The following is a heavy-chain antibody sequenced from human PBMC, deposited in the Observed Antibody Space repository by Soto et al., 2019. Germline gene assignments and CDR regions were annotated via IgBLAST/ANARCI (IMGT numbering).Heavy chain of an antibody. D-gene: IGHD1-20*01. V-gene: IGHV4-39*01. CDR2: SYYSGTS. CDR1: GGSIRVQSYY. CDR3: TRRYNWNDYNFDP. Sequence: SETLSLTCTVSGGSIRVQSYYWTWIRHTPGKGLDWFGSSYYSGTSYFNPALKGRVTISVDTSTNQFSLMLTSVTASDTAFYYCTRRYNWNDYNFDPWGQETLVTVSS. J-gene: IGHJ5*02.